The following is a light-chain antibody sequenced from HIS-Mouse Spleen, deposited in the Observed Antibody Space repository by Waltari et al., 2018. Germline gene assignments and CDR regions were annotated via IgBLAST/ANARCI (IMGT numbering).Light chain of an antibody. J-gene: IGKJ1*01. V-gene: IGKV3-11*01. Sequence: EIVLTQSPATLSLSPGERATLSCRASQSVSSYLAWYQQKPGPAPRLLIYDASNRATGIPARCRGSGAGTDFTLTISSLEPEDFAVYYCQQRSNWWTFGQGTKVEIK. CDR3: QQRSNWWT. CDR2: DAS. CDR1: QSVSSY.